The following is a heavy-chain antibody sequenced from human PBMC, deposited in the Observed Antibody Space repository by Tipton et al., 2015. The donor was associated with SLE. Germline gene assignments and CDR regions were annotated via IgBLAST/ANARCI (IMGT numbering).Heavy chain of an antibody. CDR2: ISYDGSNK. J-gene: IGHJ6*02. V-gene: IGHV3-30*18. D-gene: IGHD4-11*01. CDR3: AKDASNYSPYGMDV. CDR1: GFTFSSYG. Sequence: RSLRLSCAASGFTFSSYGMHWVRQAPGKGLEWVAVISYDGSNKYYADSVKGRFTISRDNSKNTLYLQMNSLRAEDTAVYYCAKDASNYSPYGMDVWGQGTTVTVSS.